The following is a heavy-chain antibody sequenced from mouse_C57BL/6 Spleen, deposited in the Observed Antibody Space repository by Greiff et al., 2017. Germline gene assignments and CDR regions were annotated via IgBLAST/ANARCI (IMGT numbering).Heavy chain of an antibody. CDR3: ARGDYNRVFAY. CDR1: GYTFTSYW. V-gene: IGHV1-50*01. Sequence: VQLQQPGAELVKPGASVKLSCKASGYTFTSYWMQWVKQRPGQGLEWIGEIDPSDSYTNYNQKFKGKATLTQDTSSSTAYMQLSSLTSEDSAVYYCARGDYNRVFAYWGQGTLVTVSA. D-gene: IGHD2-4*01. CDR2: IDPSDSYT. J-gene: IGHJ3*01.